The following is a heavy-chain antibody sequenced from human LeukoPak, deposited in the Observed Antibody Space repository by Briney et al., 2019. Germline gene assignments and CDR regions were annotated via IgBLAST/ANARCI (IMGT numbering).Heavy chain of an antibody. D-gene: IGHD6-6*01. CDR1: GFTFSSYS. CDR3: AREFEYRTSGAGY. Sequence: GGSLRLSCAASGFTFSSYSMNWVRQAPGRGLEWVSSMSINSGLKYHADSVKGRFTISRDNAKNSLYLQMNSLRAEDTAVYYCAREFEYRTSGAGYWGQGTLATVSS. CDR2: MSINSGLK. J-gene: IGHJ4*02. V-gene: IGHV3-21*01.